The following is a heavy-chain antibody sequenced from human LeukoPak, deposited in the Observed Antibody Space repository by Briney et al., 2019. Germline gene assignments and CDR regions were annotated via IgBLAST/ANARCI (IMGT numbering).Heavy chain of an antibody. CDR1: GYTFTSYY. CDR2: INPSGGST. CDR3: ARATAVGYYYYYMDV. J-gene: IGHJ6*03. Sequence: ASVKVSCKASGYTFTSYYMHWVRQAPGQGLEWVGIINPSGGSTSYAQKFQGRVTMTRDMSTSTVYMELSSLRSEDTAVYCCARATAVGYYYYYMDVWGKGTTVTVSS. D-gene: IGHD4-17*01. V-gene: IGHV1-46*01.